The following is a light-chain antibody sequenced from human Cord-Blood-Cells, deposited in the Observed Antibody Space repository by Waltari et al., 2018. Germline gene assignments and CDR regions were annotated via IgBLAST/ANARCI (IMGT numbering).Light chain of an antibody. CDR1: ALPKQY. Sequence: SYELTQPPSVSVSPGQTARITCSGDALPKQYASWYQQKPGQAPVLVIYKDSERPSGSPERFSGSSSGTTVTLTISGVQAEDEADYYCQSADSSGTWVFGGGTKLTVL. J-gene: IGLJ3*02. V-gene: IGLV3-25*02. CDR2: KDS. CDR3: QSADSSGTWV.